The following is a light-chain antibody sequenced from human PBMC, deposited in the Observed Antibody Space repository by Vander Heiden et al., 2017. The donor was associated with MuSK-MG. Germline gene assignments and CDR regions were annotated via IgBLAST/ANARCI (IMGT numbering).Light chain of an antibody. Sequence: QSALTQPRSVSGSPGQSVTISCTGSSSDVGGYNYVSWYQHYPGKVPKLIIYDVNQRPSGVPDRFSASKSGNTASLTISALQAEDEADYYCCSYAGGPLVFGTGTNVPVL. CDR2: DVN. CDR3: CSYAGGPLV. CDR1: SSDVGGYNY. V-gene: IGLV2-11*01. J-gene: IGLJ1*01.